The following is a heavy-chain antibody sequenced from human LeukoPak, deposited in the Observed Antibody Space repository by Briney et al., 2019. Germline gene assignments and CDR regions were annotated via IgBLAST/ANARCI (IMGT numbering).Heavy chain of an antibody. Sequence: SETLSLTCTVSGGSISGYYWSWIRQHPGKGLEWIGYIYYSGSTYYNPSLKSRVTISVDTSKNQFSLKLSSVTAADTAVYYCAVTFFEGWYFDYWGQGTLVTVSS. D-gene: IGHD2-15*01. V-gene: IGHV4-59*06. CDR1: GGSISGYY. J-gene: IGHJ4*02. CDR2: IYYSGST. CDR3: AVTFFEGWYFDY.